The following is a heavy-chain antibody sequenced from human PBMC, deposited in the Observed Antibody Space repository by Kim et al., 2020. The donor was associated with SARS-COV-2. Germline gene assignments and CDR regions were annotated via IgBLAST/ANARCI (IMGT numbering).Heavy chain of an antibody. CDR1: GGSISSGGYY. CDR2: IYYSGST. D-gene: IGHD2-15*01. V-gene: IGHV4-31*03. Sequence: SETLSLTCTVSGGSISSGGYYWSWIRQHPGKGLECIGYIYYSGSTYYNPSLKSRVTISVDTSKNQFSLKLSSVTAADTAVYYCARGKGVDWFDPWGQGTLVTVSS. CDR3: ARGKGVDWFDP. J-gene: IGHJ5*02.